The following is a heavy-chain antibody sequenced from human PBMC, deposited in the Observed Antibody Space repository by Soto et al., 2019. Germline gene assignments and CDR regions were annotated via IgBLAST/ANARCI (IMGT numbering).Heavy chain of an antibody. CDR3: ARLYDYVWGSYRYNDY. CDR1: GFTFSSYW. V-gene: IGHV3-7*03. CDR2: IKQDGSEK. D-gene: IGHD3-16*02. J-gene: IGHJ4*02. Sequence: PGGSLRLSCAASGFTFSSYWMSWVRQAPGKGLEWVANIKQDGSEKYYVDSVKGRFTISRDNAKNSLYLQMNSLRAEDTAVYYCARLYDYVWGSYRYNDYWGQGTLVTVSS.